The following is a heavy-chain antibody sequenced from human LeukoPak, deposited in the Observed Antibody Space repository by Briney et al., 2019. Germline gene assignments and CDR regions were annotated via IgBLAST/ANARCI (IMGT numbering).Heavy chain of an antibody. CDR3: ATEMSSTWYAAFDI. J-gene: IGHJ3*02. CDR2: INPSGGST. V-gene: IGHV1-46*01. Sequence: GASVKVSCKAFGHSLTSYSMHWVRQAPGQGLEWMGIINPSGGSTSYAQKFQGRVTMTRDTSTSTVYMELRSLTSEDTAVYYCATEMSSTWYAAFDIWGQGTMVTVSS. D-gene: IGHD6-13*01. CDR1: GHSLTSYS.